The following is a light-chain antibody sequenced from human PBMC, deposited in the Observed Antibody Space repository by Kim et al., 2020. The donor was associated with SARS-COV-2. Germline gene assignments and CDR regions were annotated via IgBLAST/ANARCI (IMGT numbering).Light chain of an antibody. J-gene: IGLJ2*01. V-gene: IGLV3-21*04. CDR3: QVWDSSSDLVV. Sequence: SYELTQPPSVSVAPGRTASISCGGNNIETRSVHWYQQKPGQAPVLVIYSDSDRPSGIPERFSGSNSGNTATLTISRVDAGDEADYYCQVWDSSSDLVVFGGETQLTIL. CDR2: SDS. CDR1: NIETRS.